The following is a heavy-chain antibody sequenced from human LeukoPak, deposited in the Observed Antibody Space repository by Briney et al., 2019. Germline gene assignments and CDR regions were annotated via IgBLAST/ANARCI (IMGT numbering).Heavy chain of an antibody. CDR1: GGTFSSYT. Sequence: SVKVSCKASGGTFSSYTISWVRQAPGHGLEWMGRIIPILGIANYAQKFQGRVTITADKSTSTAYMELSSLRSEDTAVYYCARAKIAAENFDYWGQGTLVTVSS. D-gene: IGHD6-13*01. CDR2: IIPILGIA. CDR3: ARAKIAAENFDY. V-gene: IGHV1-69*02. J-gene: IGHJ4*02.